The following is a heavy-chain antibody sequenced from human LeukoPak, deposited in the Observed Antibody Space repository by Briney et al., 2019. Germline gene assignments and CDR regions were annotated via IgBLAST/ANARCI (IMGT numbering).Heavy chain of an antibody. D-gene: IGHD1-26*01. CDR1: GFTFSTYW. V-gene: IGHV3-7*01. J-gene: IGHJ4*02. Sequence: PGGSLRLSCAASGFTFSTYWMTWVRQAPGKGLEWVANIKQDGSEKYYVDSVKGRFTISRDNAKNSLYLELNSLRAEDTAVYYCARDSGSYDYWGQGTLVTVSS. CDR3: ARDSGSYDY. CDR2: IKQDGSEK.